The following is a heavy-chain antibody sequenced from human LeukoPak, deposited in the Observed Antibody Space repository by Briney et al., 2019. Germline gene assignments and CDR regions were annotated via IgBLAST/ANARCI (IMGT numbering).Heavy chain of an antibody. CDR2: IYYSGST. CDR3: ARYPTLWFGELLRAFDI. V-gene: IGHV4-30-4*01. CDR1: GGSISSGDYY. D-gene: IGHD3-10*01. J-gene: IGHJ3*02. Sequence: PSETLSLTCTVSGGSISSGDYYWSWIRQPPGKGLEWIGYIYYSGSTYYNPPLKSRVTISVDTSKNQFSLKLSSVTAADTAVYYCARYPTLWFGELLRAFDIWGQGTMVTVSS.